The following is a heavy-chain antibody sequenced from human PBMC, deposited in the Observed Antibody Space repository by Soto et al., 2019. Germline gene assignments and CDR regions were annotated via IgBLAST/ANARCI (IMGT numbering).Heavy chain of an antibody. CDR1: GGSISNYY. J-gene: IGHJ6*02. CDR3: ARGRSDREERYYYFYYGMDV. Sequence: SETLSLTCTVSGGSISNYYWSWIRQPPGKGLEWIGYVFYSGNNHYNPSLKSRVTISVDASKNQFSLRLSSVTAADTAVYYCARGRSDREERYYYFYYGMDVWGQGTTVTVSS. D-gene: IGHD1-1*01. CDR2: VFYSGNN. V-gene: IGHV4-59*01.